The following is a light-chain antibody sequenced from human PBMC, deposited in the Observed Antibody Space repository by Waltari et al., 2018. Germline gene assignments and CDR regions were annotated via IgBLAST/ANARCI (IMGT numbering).Light chain of an antibody. J-gene: IGLJ2*01. V-gene: IGLV3-19*01. CDR2: GKN. Sequence: SSELTQDPAVSVALGQTVRITCPGDSLRSYYESWYQQKPGQAPVLVIYGKNNRPSGIPDRFSGSSSGNTASLTITGAQAEDEADYYCNSRDSSGNHLVFGGGTKLTVL. CDR3: NSRDSSGNHLV. CDR1: SLRSYY.